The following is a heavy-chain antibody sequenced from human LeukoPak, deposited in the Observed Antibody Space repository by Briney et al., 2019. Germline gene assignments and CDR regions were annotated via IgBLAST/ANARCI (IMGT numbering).Heavy chain of an antibody. CDR2: FDPEDGET. CDR3: ATKYYYDSSGYYAAFDI. D-gene: IGHD3-22*01. CDR1: GYTLTELS. J-gene: IGHJ3*02. Sequence: ASVKVSCKVSGYTLTELSMHWVRQAPGKGLEWMGGFDPEDGETIYAQKFQGRVTMTEDTSTDTAYMELSSLRSADTAVYYCATKYYYDSSGYYAAFDIWGQGTMVAVSS. V-gene: IGHV1-24*01.